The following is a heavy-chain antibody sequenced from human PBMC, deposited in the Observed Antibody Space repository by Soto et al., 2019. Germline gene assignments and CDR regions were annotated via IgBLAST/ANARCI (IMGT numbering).Heavy chain of an antibody. CDR1: GYRFASYW. V-gene: IGHV5-51*01. Sequence: PGESLKISCQGSGYRFASYWIGWVRQMPGKGLEWMGIIYPGDSDTRYSPSFQGQVTISADKSISTAYLQWSSLKASDTAMYYCARTPVIVGPYDSFDFWGPGTMVTGSS. J-gene: IGHJ3*01. CDR3: ARTPVIVGPYDSFDF. D-gene: IGHD1-26*01. CDR2: IYPGDSDT.